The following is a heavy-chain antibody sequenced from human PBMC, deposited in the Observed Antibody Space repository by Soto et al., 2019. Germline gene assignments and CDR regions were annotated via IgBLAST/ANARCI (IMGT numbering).Heavy chain of an antibody. CDR3: ARAYCGGDCSGSTFDY. Sequence: ESGTTLVNPTQTLTLTCTFSGFSLSTSGMRVSWIRQPTGKALEWLARIDWDDDKFYSTALKTRLTISKDISKNHVVLTVTNMDPVDTATYDCARAYCGGDCSGSTFDYWGQGTLVTVSS. V-gene: IGHV2-70*04. J-gene: IGHJ4*02. D-gene: IGHD2-21*02. CDR1: GFSLSTSGMR. CDR2: IDWDDDK.